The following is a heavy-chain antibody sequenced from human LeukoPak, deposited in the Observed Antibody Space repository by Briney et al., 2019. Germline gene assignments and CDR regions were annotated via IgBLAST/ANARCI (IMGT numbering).Heavy chain of an antibody. CDR3: AKGHGYYFDY. Sequence: GGSLRLSCAASGFTFSTYGMHWVRQAPGKGLEWVAFIRYDGSNKYYADSVKGRFTLSRDNSKNTLFLQMNSLRAEDSADYCGAKGHGYYFDYWGQGTLVTVSS. CDR2: IRYDGSNK. V-gene: IGHV3-30*02. D-gene: IGHD2-2*03. CDR1: GFTFSTYG. J-gene: IGHJ4*02.